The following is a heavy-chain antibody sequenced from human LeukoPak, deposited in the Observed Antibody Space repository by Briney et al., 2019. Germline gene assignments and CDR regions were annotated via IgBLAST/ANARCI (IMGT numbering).Heavy chain of an antibody. Sequence: PGGSLRLSCAASGFTFSSYSMNWVRQAPGKGLEWVSYISSASNTIYYADSVKGRFTISRDNAKNSLYLQMNSLRAEDTAMYYCARDGWFGDYNWFDPWGQGTLDTVSS. CDR2: ISSASNTI. V-gene: IGHV3-48*01. CDR1: GFTFSSYS. J-gene: IGHJ5*02. CDR3: ARDGWFGDYNWFDP. D-gene: IGHD3-10*01.